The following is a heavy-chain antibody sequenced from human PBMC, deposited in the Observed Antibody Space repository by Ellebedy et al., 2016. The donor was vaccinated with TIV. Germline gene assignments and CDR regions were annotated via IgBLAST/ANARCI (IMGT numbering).Heavy chain of an antibody. CDR2: ISSMGTTT. V-gene: IGHV3-48*04. CDR3: ASATREVNYFDY. D-gene: IGHD3-10*01. CDR1: GFTFSSYS. Sequence: GESLKISCAASGFTFSSYSMNCVRQAPGKGLEWFSYISSMGTTTYYADSVKGRFTTTRDNAKNSLSLQINSLRAEDTAIYYCASATREVNYFDYWGQGTLVTVSS. J-gene: IGHJ4*02.